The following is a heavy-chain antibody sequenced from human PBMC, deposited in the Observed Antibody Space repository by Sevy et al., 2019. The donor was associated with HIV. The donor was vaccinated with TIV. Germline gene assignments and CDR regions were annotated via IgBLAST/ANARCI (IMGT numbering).Heavy chain of an antibody. CDR1: GLTVSDNF. Sequence: GGSLRLSCAASGLTVSDNFMSWVRQAPGKGLEWVSVIYIGGTTYYADSVKGRFTISRDNSKNTIYLQMNGLRAEDTAVYYCARGKHASGYYGSFDYWGQGALVTVSS. D-gene: IGHD5-12*01. V-gene: IGHV3-53*01. CDR3: ARGKHASGYYGSFDY. CDR2: IYIGGTT. J-gene: IGHJ4*02.